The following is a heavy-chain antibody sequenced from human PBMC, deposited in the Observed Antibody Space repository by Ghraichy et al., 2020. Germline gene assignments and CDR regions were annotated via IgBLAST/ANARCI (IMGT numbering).Heavy chain of an antibody. J-gene: IGHJ3*01. Sequence: GGSLRLSCAASGFTFSNHRMHWARQIPGKGLAWFSRINSDGGETSYVDSVKGRFTISRDNAKNTLFLQMNSLRAEDTAVYYCKIEYSRSSVFGFGLWGQGTVVTGSA. CDR2: INSDGGET. CDR1: GFTFSNHR. D-gene: IGHD6-6*01. CDR3: KIEYSRSSVFGFGL. V-gene: IGHV3-74*01.